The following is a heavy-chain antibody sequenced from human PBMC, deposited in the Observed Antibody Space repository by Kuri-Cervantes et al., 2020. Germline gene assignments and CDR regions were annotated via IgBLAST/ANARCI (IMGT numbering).Heavy chain of an antibody. CDR1: GFTFSSYW. Sequence: GESLKISCAASGFTFSSYWMSWVRQAPGKGLEWVANIKQDGSEKYYVDSVKGRFTISRDNSKNTLYLQMNSLRAEDTAVYYCARGTGIAVAGIIFSWGQGTLVTVSS. J-gene: IGHJ5*02. V-gene: IGHV3-7*01. D-gene: IGHD6-19*01. CDR2: IKQDGSEK. CDR3: ARGTGIAVAGIIFS.